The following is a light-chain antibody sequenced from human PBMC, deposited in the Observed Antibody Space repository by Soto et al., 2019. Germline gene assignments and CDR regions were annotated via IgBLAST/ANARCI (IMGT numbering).Light chain of an antibody. CDR1: NIAIKS. Sequence: SYVLTQPPSVSVAPGQTARITCGGNNIAIKSVHWYQQKPGQAPVLVVYDDGDRPSGIPERFSGSNSGNTATLTITRVEAGDEADYHCQVWDSSSDHRVVFGGGTKLTVL. V-gene: IGLV3-21*02. CDR2: DDG. CDR3: QVWDSSSDHRVV. J-gene: IGLJ2*01.